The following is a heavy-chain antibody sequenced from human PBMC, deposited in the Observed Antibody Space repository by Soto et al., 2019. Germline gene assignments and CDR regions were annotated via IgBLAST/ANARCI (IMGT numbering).Heavy chain of an antibody. CDR1: GGTFSSFG. CDR3: ARDQSPSSGWPGMDV. J-gene: IGHJ6*02. V-gene: IGHV1-2*02. CDR2: INPNSGGT. D-gene: IGHD6-19*01. Sequence: GASVKVSCKASGGTFSSFGISWVRQAPGQGLEWMGWINPNSGGTNYAQKFQGRVTMTRDTSISTAYMELNRLRSDDTAVYYCARDQSPSSGWPGMDVWGQGTTVTVSS.